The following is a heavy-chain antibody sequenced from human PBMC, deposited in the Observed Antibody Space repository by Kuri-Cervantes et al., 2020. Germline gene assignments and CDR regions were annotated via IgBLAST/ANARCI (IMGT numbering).Heavy chain of an antibody. CDR1: GYTFTSYG. V-gene: IGHV1-18*01. CDR2: ISAYNGNT. CDR3: ARDKGLSMIVVYYYYYGMDV. J-gene: IGHJ6*02. D-gene: IGHD3-22*01. Sequence: SVNVSCKSSGYTFTSYGISWVRQAPGQGLEWMGWISAYNGNTNYAQKLQGRVTMTTDTSTSTAYMELRSLRSDDTAVYYCARDKGLSMIVVYYYYYGMDVWGQGTTVTVSS.